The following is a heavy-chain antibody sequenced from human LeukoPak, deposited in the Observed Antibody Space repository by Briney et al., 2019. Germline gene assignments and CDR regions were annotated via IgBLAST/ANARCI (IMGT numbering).Heavy chain of an antibody. Sequence: PSETLSLTCAVSGASISSYYWTWIRQPPGKGLKYIAYISNSGSTNYNPSLESRVTISVDTSKSQLSLKVSSVTAADTAVYYCAKGGRPGAFDIWGQGTMVTVSS. CDR2: ISNSGST. CDR1: GASISSYY. D-gene: IGHD3/OR15-3a*01. J-gene: IGHJ3*02. V-gene: IGHV4-59*01. CDR3: AKGGRPGAFDI.